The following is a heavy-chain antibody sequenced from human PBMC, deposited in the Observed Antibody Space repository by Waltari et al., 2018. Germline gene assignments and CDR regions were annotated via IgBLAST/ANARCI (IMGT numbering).Heavy chain of an antibody. D-gene: IGHD3-10*01. J-gene: IGHJ4*02. Sequence: QVQLQESGPGLVTPSETLSLTCAVSGYSISSGYYWGWIRQPPGKGLEWIGSIYHSGSTYYNPSLKSRVTISVDTSKNQFSLKLSSVTAADKAVYYCARGLTPRGYFDYWGQGTLVTVSS. V-gene: IGHV4-38-2*01. CDR2: IYHSGST. CDR1: GYSISSGYY. CDR3: ARGLTPRGYFDY.